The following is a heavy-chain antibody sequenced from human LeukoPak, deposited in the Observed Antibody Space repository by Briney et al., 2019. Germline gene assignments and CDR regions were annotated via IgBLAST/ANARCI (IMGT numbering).Heavy chain of an antibody. V-gene: IGHV1-18*01. D-gene: IGHD2-21*01. CDR1: GYRFTTYG. J-gene: IGHJ4*02. Sequence: ASVKVSCKASGYRFTTYGISWVRQAPGQGLEWMGWISSNSGNTKYAQNLQGRVSMTTDTSTSTAYMELRSLRSDDTAVYYCARDAGTVTVIVFFDYWGQGTLVTVSS. CDR2: ISSNSGNT. CDR3: ARDAGTVTVIVFFDY.